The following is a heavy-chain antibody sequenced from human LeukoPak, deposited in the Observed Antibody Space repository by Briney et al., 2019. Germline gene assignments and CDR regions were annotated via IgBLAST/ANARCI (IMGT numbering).Heavy chain of an antibody. CDR2: IRSEAYGGTT. V-gene: IGHV3-49*04. J-gene: IGHJ4*02. CDR1: GFSFGDYS. CDR3: TSQLQLLTFFDY. Sequence: GGSLRLSCTASGFSFGDYSMNWVRQAPGKGLEWVGFIRSEAYGGTTQYAASVKGRFTISRDDYNSIAYLQMNSLKTEDTAVYYCTSQLQLLTFFDYWGQGTLVTVSS. D-gene: IGHD6-13*01.